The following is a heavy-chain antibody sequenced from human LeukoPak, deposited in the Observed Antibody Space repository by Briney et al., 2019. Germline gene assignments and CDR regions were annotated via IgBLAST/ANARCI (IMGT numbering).Heavy chain of an antibody. CDR1: GFTFDDYA. D-gene: IGHD3-10*01. CDR3: AGGTPSRD. CDR2: ISWNSGSI. J-gene: IGHJ6*02. V-gene: IGHV3-9*01. Sequence: GRSLRLSCAASGFTFDDYAMHWVRQAPGKGLEWVSGISWNSGSIGYADSVKGRFTISRDNAKNSLYLQMNSLRAGDTALYYCAGGTPSRDWGQGTTVTVSS.